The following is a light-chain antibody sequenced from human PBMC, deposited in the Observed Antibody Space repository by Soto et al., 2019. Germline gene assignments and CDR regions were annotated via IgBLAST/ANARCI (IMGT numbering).Light chain of an antibody. V-gene: IGLV2-8*01. CDR3: SSYAGSNPYMV. Sequence: QSVLTQPPSASGSPGQSVTISCTGTSSDVGGYNYVSWYQQHPGEAPKVMIYEVSKRPSGVPDRFSGSKSGNTASLTVSGLQAEDEADYYCSSYAGSNPYMVFGGGTKVTVL. CDR2: EVS. J-gene: IGLJ2*01. CDR1: SSDVGGYNY.